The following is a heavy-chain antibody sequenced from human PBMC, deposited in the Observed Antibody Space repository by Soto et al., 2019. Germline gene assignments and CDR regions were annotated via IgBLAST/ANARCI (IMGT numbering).Heavy chain of an antibody. CDR3: ARDGPSNWFDP. CDR2: IYYSGST. J-gene: IGHJ5*02. V-gene: IGHV4-59*01. Sequence: PSETLSLTCTVSGVSISSYYWRWIRQPPGKGLEWIGYIYYSGSTNYNPSLKSRVTISVDTSKNQFSLKLSSVTAADTAVYYCARDGPSNWFDPWGQGTLVTVSS. CDR1: GVSISSYY.